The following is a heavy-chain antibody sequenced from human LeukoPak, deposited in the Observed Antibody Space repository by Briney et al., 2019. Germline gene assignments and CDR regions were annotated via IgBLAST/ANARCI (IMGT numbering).Heavy chain of an antibody. J-gene: IGHJ6*02. CDR1: GASISSIIYY. Sequence: SETLPLTGTVSGASISSIIYYGGGFRQPQGRGRGWIGSIYYSGSTYYNPSLKSRVTISVDTSKNQFSLKLSSVTAADTAVYYCARHSWGDYYYGMDVWGQGTTVTVSS. CDR2: IYYSGST. CDR3: ARHSWGDYYYGMDV. V-gene: IGHV4-39*01. D-gene: IGHD7-27*01.